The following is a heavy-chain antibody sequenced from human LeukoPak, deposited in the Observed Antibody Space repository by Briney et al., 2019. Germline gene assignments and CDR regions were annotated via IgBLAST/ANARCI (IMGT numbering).Heavy chain of an antibody. CDR3: ARGREGFYDVLTGNYTPYYFHY. CDR1: GGSISSGGYS. Sequence: SETLSLTCAVSGGSISSGGYSWSWIRQPPGKGLEWIGYIYHSGSTYYNPSLKSRVTISVDRSKNQFSLKLSSVTAADTALYYCARGREGFYDVLTGNYTPYYFHYWGQGTLVPVSS. V-gene: IGHV4-30-2*01. J-gene: IGHJ4*02. D-gene: IGHD3-9*01. CDR2: IYHSGST.